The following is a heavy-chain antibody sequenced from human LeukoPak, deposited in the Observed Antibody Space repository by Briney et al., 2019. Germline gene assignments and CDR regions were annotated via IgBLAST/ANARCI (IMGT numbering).Heavy chain of an antibody. CDR3: ARQEGGYYGSGSYYPDYYYYMDV. CDR1: VGSISSSSYY. CDR2: IYYSGST. Sequence: SETLSLTCTVSVGSISSSSYYWGWIRQPPGKGLEWIGSIYYSGSTYYNPSLKSRVTISVDTSKNQFSLKLSSVTAADTAVYYCARQEGGYYGSGSYYPDYYYYMDVWGKGTTVTVSS. V-gene: IGHV4-39*01. D-gene: IGHD3-10*01. J-gene: IGHJ6*03.